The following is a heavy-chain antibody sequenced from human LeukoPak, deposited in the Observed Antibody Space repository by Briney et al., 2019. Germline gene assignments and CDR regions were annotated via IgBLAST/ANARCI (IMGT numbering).Heavy chain of an antibody. CDR3: ARVYPDYGDYIDY. V-gene: IGHV1-69*05. J-gene: IGHJ4*02. D-gene: IGHD4-17*01. Sequence: SVKVSCKASRGTFSSYAISWVRQAPGQGLEWMGGIIPIFGTANYAQKFQGRVTITRNTSISTAYMELSSLRSEDTAVYYCARVYPDYGDYIDYWGQGTLVTVSS. CDR2: IIPIFGTA. CDR1: RGTFSSYA.